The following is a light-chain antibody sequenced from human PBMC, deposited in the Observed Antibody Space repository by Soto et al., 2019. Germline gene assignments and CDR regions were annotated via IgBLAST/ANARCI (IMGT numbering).Light chain of an antibody. V-gene: IGKV1-39*01. CDR1: QSISSY. J-gene: IGKJ4*01. Sequence: IQRNQSPSSMSASVGDRVTITCRASQSISSYLNWYQQKPGKAPNLLIYAASSLQSGVPSRFSGSGSGTDFTLTISSLRIEELATYYCQQIYSTPVTFGGGTKV. CDR3: QQIYSTPVT. CDR2: AAS.